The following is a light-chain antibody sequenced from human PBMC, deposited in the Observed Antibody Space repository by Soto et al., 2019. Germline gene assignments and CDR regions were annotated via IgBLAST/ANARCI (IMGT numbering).Light chain of an antibody. J-gene: IGKJ5*01. CDR3: QQYYSYQIT. V-gene: IGKV1-8*01. Sequence: AIRMTQPPSSLSASTGERVTITLRASQGISSYLAWYQQKPGKAPKLLIYAASTLQSGVPSRFSGSGSGTDFTLTISCLQSEDFATYYCQQYYSYQITFGQGTRLEIK. CDR2: AAS. CDR1: QGISSY.